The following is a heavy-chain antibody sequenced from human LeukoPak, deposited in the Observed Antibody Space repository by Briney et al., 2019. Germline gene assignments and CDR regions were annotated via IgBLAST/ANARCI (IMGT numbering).Heavy chain of an antibody. D-gene: IGHD5-12*01. V-gene: IGHV4-39*01. CDR3: ATQDVATDPGTRQYHGMDV. J-gene: IGHJ6*02. Sequence: PSETLSLTCTVSGGSISSSSYYWGWIRQPPGKGLEWIGSIYYSGSTYYNPSLKSRVTISVDTSKNQFSLKLSSVTAADTAVYYCATQDVATDPGTRQYHGMDVWGQGTTVTVSS. CDR1: GGSISSSSYY. CDR2: IYYSGST.